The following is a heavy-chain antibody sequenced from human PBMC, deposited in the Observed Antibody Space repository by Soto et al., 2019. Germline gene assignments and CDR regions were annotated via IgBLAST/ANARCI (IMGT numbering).Heavy chain of an antibody. D-gene: IGHD2-8*01. CDR2: ISGSGGST. CDR3: AKVSQDIVLMVYAGPLWYFDY. CDR1: GFTFSSYA. J-gene: IGHJ4*02. V-gene: IGHV3-23*01. Sequence: GGSLRLSCAASGFTFSSYAMSWVRQAPGKGLEWVSAISGSGGSTYYADSVKGRFTISRDNSKNTLYLQMNSLRAEDTAVYYCAKVSQDIVLMVYAGPLWYFDYWGQGTLVTVSS.